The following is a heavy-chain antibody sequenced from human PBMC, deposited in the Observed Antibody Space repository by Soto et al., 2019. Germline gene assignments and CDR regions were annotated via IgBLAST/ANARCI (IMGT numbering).Heavy chain of an antibody. V-gene: IGHV3-23*01. J-gene: IGHJ4*02. CDR1: GYTFGSYA. D-gene: IGHD1-26*01. CDR3: AKEPNTGSCFDY. CDR2: ISGSGGST. Sequence: EVQLLESGGGLVQPGGSLRLSCAASGYTFGSYAMSWVRQAPGKELEWVSGISGSGGSTYYADSVKGRFTISRDNSKNTLYLQMNSLRAEDTAVFYCAKEPNTGSCFDYWGQGTLVTVSS.